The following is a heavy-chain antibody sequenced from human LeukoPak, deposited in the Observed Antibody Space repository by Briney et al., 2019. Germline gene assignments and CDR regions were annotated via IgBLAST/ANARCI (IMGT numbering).Heavy chain of an antibody. V-gene: IGHV3-15*01. D-gene: IGHD3-3*01. CDR2: IKSKTDGGTT. CDR1: GFTFSNAW. CDR3: TTQYYDFWSGYSH. Sequence: GGPVRLSCAASGFTFSNAWMSWVRQAPGKGLEWVGRIKSKTDGGTTDYAAPVKGRFTISRDDSKNTLYLQMNSLKTEDTAVYYCTTQYYDFWSGYSHWGQGSLVSVSS. J-gene: IGHJ4*02.